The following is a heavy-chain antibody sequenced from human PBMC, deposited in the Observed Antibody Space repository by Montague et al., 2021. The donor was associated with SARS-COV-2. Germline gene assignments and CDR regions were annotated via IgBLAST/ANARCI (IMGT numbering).Heavy chain of an antibody. CDR1: GASINTYY. J-gene: IGHJ6*03. CDR3: ARARQDVVVPALGIGAYYYYYYMDV. V-gene: IGHV4-4*07. Sequence: SETLSLTCTVSGASINTYYWTWIRQPAGTGLEWIGRIYAGGSTSHNPSLRTRVTMSVDTSKSQFSLKLSSVTAADTAVYYCARARQDVVVPALGIGAYYYYYYMDVWGKGTTVTVSS. CDR2: IYAGGST. D-gene: IGHD2-2*01.